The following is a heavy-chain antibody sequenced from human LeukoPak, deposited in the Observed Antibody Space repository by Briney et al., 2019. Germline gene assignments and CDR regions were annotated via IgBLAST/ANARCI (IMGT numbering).Heavy chain of an antibody. CDR1: GFTSSSYA. CDR2: ISYDGSNK. CDR3: ARTHYGGNSYYYYYGMDV. D-gene: IGHD4-23*01. V-gene: IGHV3-30-3*01. J-gene: IGHJ6*02. Sequence: GRSLRLSCAASGFTSSSYAMHWVRQAPGKGLEWVAVISYDGSNKYYADSVKGRFTISRDNSKNTLYLQMNSLRAEDTAVYCCARTHYGGNSYYYYYGMDVWGQGTTVTGSS.